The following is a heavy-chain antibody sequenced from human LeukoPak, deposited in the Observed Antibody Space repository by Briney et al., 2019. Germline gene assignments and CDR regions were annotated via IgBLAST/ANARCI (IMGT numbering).Heavy chain of an antibody. J-gene: IGHJ3*02. D-gene: IGHD3-22*01. CDR3: AHRRPESSGYWNHGSFDI. CDR2: IDWDDGM. Sequence: SGPTLLHPTPPHTLTCTFSGFALRTSGGGEGWIRQPPGKALEWLTLIDWDDGMRYIPSLKSRLSITKDTSKNQVVLTMTNMDPVAPATYSFAHRRPESSGYWNHGSFDIWGQGTMVTVS. CDR1: GFALRTSGGG. V-gene: IGHV2-5*02.